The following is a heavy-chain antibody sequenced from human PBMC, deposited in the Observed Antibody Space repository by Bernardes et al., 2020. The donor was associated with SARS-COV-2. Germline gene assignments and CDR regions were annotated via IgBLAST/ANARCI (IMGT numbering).Heavy chain of an antibody. J-gene: IGHJ4*02. CDR2: ISWDGGST. CDR3: AKDVDRGYCSSTSCYPDY. Sequence: GGSLRLSCAASGFTFDDYTMHWVRQAPGKGLEWVSLISWDGGSTYYADSVKGRFTISRDNSKNSLYLQMNSQRTEDTALYYCAKDVDRGYCSSTSCYPDYWGQGTLVTVSS. D-gene: IGHD2-2*01. CDR1: GFTFDDYT. V-gene: IGHV3-43*01.